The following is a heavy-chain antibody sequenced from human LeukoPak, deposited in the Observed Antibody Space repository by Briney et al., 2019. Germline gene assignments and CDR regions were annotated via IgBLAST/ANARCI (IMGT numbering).Heavy chain of an antibody. J-gene: IGHJ4*02. CDR3: ARVPILTGYYPLYYFDY. CDR2: IYYSGST. D-gene: IGHD3-9*01. CDR1: GGSISSHY. Sequence: ETLSLTCTVSGGSISSHYWSWIRQPPGKGLEWIGYIYYSGSTNYNPSLKSRVTISVDTSKNQFSLKLSSVTAADTAVYYCARVPILTGYYPLYYFDYWGQGTLVTVSS. V-gene: IGHV4-59*11.